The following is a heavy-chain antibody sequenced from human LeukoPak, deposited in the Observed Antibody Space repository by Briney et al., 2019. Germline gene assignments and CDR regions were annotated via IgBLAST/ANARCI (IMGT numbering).Heavy chain of an antibody. D-gene: IGHD1-26*01. J-gene: IGHJ4*02. CDR1: GFTFSNDW. CDR2: INTDGSTT. Sequence: GGSVRLSCAASGFTFSNDWMHWVRQAPGKGLVWVSRINTDGSTTTYADSVKGRFTISRDNAKNTLYLQMNSLRVEDTAVYYCARGRGGSYHYWGQGTLVTVSS. V-gene: IGHV3-74*01. CDR3: ARGRGGSYHY.